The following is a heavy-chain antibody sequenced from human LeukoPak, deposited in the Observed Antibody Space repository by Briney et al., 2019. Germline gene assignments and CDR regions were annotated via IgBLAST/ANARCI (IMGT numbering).Heavy chain of an antibody. J-gene: IGHJ6*03. CDR3: ARGSVTISGNYYYYYYMDV. CDR1: GGSFSGYY. CDR2: INHSGST. D-gene: IGHD4-17*01. V-gene: IGHV4-34*01. Sequence: PSETLSLTCAVYGGSFSGYYWSWIRQPPGKGLEWIGEINHSGSTNYNPSLKSRVTISVDTSKNQFSLKLSSVTAADTAVYYCARGSVTISGNYYYYYYMDVWGKGTTVTVSS.